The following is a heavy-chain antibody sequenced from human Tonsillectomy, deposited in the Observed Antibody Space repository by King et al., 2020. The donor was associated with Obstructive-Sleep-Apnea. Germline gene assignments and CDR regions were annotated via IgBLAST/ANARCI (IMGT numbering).Heavy chain of an antibody. CDR3: TTSKSGYTFS. D-gene: IGHD2-2*02. Sequence: VQLVESGGGLVEPGGSLRLSCAASGFTFNNDWMSWVRQAPGKGLEWVGRIKNKADGGTTDYPASVKGRFTISKDNSKKNLYLQMNCLRAEATAVYYCTTSKSGYTFSWGQGTLVTVSS. V-gene: IGHV3-15*01. CDR1: GFTFNNDW. CDR2: IKNKADGGTT. J-gene: IGHJ5*02.